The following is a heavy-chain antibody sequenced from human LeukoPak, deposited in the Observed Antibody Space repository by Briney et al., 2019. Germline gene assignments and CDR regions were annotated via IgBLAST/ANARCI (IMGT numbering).Heavy chain of an antibody. D-gene: IGHD5-18*01. CDR3: AREGSYGASDY. CDR2: INSNGGST. V-gene: IGHV3-64*01. Sequence: AGGTVRLSGAASGFSFSAYGMQWVRQAPGKGLVYVLAINSNGGSTYYANSVKGRFTISRDNSTNTLYLQMGSLRAEDMAVYSCAREGSYGASDYWGQGTLVTVSS. J-gene: IGHJ4*02. CDR1: GFSFSAYG.